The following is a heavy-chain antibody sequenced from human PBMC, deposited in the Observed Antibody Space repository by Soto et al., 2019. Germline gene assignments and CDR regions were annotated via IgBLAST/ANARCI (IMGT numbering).Heavy chain of an antibody. J-gene: IGHJ6*03. D-gene: IGHD3-9*01. CDR2: ISYDGSNK. CDR1: GFTFSSYG. Sequence: QVQLVESGGGVVQPGRSLRLSCAASGFTFSSYGMHWVRQAPGKGLEWVAVISYDGSNKYYADSVKGRFTISRDNSKNTLYLQMNSLRAEDTAVYYCAKAPHYDILTSYYMDVWGKGTTVTVSS. V-gene: IGHV3-30*18. CDR3: AKAPHYDILTSYYMDV.